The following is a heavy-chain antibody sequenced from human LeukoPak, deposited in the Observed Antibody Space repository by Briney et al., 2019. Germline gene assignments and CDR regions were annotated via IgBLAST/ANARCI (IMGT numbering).Heavy chain of an antibody. CDR1: GYSFTTYW. V-gene: IGHV5-51*01. CDR3: ARRQGCSSTSCPPDY. J-gene: IGHJ4*02. D-gene: IGHD2-2*01. CDR2: IYPGDSDT. Sequence: GESLKISCRGSGYSFTTYWIGRVRQVPGKGLEWMGIIYPGDSDTRYSPSFQGQVTMSADKSINTAYLQWSSLKASDTAMYYCARRQGCSSTSCPPDYWGQGTLVTVSS.